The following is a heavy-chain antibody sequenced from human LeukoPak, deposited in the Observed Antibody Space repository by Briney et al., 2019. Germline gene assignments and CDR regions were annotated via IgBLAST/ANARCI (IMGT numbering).Heavy chain of an antibody. CDR2: ISGSGGST. Sequence: GGSLRLSCAASGFTFSSYGMTWVRRAPGKGLEWVSAISGSGGSTYYADSVKGRFTISGDNSKNTLYLQMNSLRAEDTAVYYCAKGTTSSWYGYFDYWGQGTLVTVSS. D-gene: IGHD6-13*01. V-gene: IGHV3-23*01. J-gene: IGHJ4*02. CDR1: GFTFSSYG. CDR3: AKGTTSSWYGYFDY.